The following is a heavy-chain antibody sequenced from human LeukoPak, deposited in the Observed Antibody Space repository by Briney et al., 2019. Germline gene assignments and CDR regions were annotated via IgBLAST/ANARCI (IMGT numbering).Heavy chain of an antibody. CDR2: IKEDESAK. CDR3: ARAVDVADY. J-gene: IGHJ4*02. D-gene: IGHD3-16*01. CDR1: GFICTDHW. V-gene: IGHV3-7*01. Sequence: GGSLRLSCVASGFICTDHWMSWVRQAPGKGLDWVANIKEDESAKFYADSVRGRFTISRDNAKNSVYLEMNNLRVEDTAVYYCARAVDVADYWGRGTLVTVSS.